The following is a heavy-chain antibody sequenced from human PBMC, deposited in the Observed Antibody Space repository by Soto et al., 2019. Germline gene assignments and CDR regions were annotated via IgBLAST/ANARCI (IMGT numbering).Heavy chain of an antibody. CDR1: GFTCSSYS. CDR3: ARDSGDYYDSSGSDY. J-gene: IGHJ4*02. Sequence: GGSLRLSCAASGFTCSSYSMHWVRQAPGKGLEWVSSISSSSSYIYYADSVKGRFTISRDNAKNSLYLQMNSLRAEDTAVYYCARDSGDYYDSSGSDYWGQGTLVTVSS. CDR2: ISSSSSYI. V-gene: IGHV3-21*01. D-gene: IGHD3-22*01.